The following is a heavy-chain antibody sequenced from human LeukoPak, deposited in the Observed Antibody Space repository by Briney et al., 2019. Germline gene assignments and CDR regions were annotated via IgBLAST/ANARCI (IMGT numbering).Heavy chain of an antibody. CDR2: VSGGGGST. CDR1: GFTFSNYA. Sequence: GGSLRLSCSASGFTFSNYAMTWVRQAPGKGLEWVSTVSGGGGSTYYADSVKGRFTISRDNSKGTLYLQMNSLRAEDTAVYFCAKGSRVLSFYYYDLDVWGQGTTVTVSS. J-gene: IGHJ6*02. V-gene: IGHV3-23*01. CDR3: AKGSRVLSFYYYDLDV. D-gene: IGHD3-10*01.